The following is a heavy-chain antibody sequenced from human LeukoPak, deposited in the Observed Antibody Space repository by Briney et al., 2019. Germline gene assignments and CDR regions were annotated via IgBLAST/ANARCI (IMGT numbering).Heavy chain of an antibody. Sequence: GGSLRLSCAASGFTFSHYTMNWVRQAPGRGLELISSINPTGTSTYYADSVKGRFTISRDAAKNPLYLQMNGLRAEDTALCYCARDLSGESGYGGYWGQGTLVTVSS. J-gene: IGHJ4*02. CDR3: ARDLSGESGYGGY. CDR1: GFTFSHYT. D-gene: IGHD5-12*01. V-gene: IGHV3-21*01. CDR2: INPTGTST.